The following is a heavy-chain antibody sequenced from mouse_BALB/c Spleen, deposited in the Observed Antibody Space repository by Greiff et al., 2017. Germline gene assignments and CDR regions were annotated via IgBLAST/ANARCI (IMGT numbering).Heavy chain of an antibody. CDR2: IWAGGST. V-gene: IGHV2-9*02. J-gene: IGHJ4*01. D-gene: IGHD1-1*01. CDR1: GFSLTSYG. CDR3: AREGLLRAMDY. Sequence: QVHVKQSGPGLVAPSQSLSITCTVSGFSLTSYGVHWVRQPPGKGLEWLGVIWAGGSTNYNSALMSRLSISKDNSKSQVFLKMNSLQTDDTAMYYCAREGLLRAMDYWGQGTSVAVSS.